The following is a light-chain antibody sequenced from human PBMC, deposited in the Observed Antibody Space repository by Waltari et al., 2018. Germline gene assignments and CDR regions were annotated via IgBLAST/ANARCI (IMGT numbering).Light chain of an antibody. CDR1: SSNMGAGYD. V-gene: IGLV1-40*01. Sequence: QSALTQPPSVSGAPGQRVTISCTGCSSNMGAGYDVNWYQQLPGTAPKLLISDNNCRPSSVPGLFSSTKAGTAAFLAIIGLQADDGGSYYCQSYDTSLGVLFGGGTKLTVL. CDR3: QSYDTSLGVL. CDR2: DNN. J-gene: IGLJ2*01.